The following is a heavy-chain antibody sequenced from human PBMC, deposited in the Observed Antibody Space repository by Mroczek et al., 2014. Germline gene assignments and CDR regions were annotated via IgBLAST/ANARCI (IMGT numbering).Heavy chain of an antibody. J-gene: IGHJ6*03. Sequence: VQLVEVWGEAWSSLGGSLRLSCAASGFTFSSYSMNWVRQAPGKGLEWVSSISSSSSYIYYADSVKGRFTISRDNAKNSLYLQMNSLRAEDTAVYYCARVRGYSSASAGGYYYYMDVWGKGTTVTVSS. V-gene: IGHV3-21*01. CDR1: GFTFSSYS. CDR2: ISSSSSYI. CDR3: ARVRGYSSASAGGYYYYMDV. D-gene: IGHD6-25*01.